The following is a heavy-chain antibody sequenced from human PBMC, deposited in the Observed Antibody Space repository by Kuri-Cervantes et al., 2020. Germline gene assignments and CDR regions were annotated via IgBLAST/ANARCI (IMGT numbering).Heavy chain of an antibody. CDR1: GFTVSSYY. CDR2: ISGSGGST. CDR3: ARAMAYSSSH. J-gene: IGHJ4*02. D-gene: IGHD6-19*01. Sequence: GESLKISCVASGFTVSSYYMSWVRQAPGKGLEWVSAISGSGGSTYYADSVKGRFTISRDNSKNTLYLQMNSLRAEDTAVYYCARAMAYSSSHWGQGTLVTVSS. V-gene: IGHV3-23*01.